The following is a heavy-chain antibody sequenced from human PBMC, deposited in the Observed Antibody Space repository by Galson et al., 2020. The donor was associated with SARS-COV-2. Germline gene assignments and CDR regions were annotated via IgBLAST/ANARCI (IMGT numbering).Heavy chain of an antibody. CDR3: ARDRPSYYDSSGSFDC. J-gene: IGHJ4*02. V-gene: IGHV3-21*01. CDR1: GFTFSSYS. Sequence: GESLKISCAASGFTFSSYSMNWVRQAPGKGLEWVSSISSSSSYIYYADSVKGRFTISRDNAKNSMYLQMNSLRAEDTAVYYCARDRPSYYDSSGSFDCWGQGTLVTVSS. CDR2: ISSSSSYI. D-gene: IGHD3-22*01.